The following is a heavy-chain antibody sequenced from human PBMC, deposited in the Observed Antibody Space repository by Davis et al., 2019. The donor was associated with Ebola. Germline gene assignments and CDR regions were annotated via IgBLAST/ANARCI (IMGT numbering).Heavy chain of an antibody. Sequence: ASVKVSCKASGYTFTSHYMHWVRQAPGQGLEWMGIINPSGGSTSYAQKFQGRVTMTRDTSTSTVYMELSSLRSEDTSVYYFSGAWEYYYYGMDVWGQGTTVTVSS. V-gene: IGHV1-46*01. CDR1: GYTFTSHY. CDR2: INPSGGST. CDR3: SGAWEYYYYGMDV. J-gene: IGHJ6*02. D-gene: IGHD1-26*01.